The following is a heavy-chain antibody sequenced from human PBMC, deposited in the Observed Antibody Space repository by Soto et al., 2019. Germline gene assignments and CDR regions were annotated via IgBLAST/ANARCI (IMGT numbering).Heavy chain of an antibody. CDR1: GYSITSYS. Sequence: GESLKISCKASGYSITSYSIAWVRQMPGQGLEWMGIIFPDDSDNRYSPSFQGQVTISADKSISTAYVQWSSLKASDTAMYYCTRGGVATRTFDYRGKGTLVTVSS. J-gene: IGHJ4*02. D-gene: IGHD1-1*01. CDR3: TRGGVATRTFDY. V-gene: IGHV5-51*01. CDR2: IFPDDSDN.